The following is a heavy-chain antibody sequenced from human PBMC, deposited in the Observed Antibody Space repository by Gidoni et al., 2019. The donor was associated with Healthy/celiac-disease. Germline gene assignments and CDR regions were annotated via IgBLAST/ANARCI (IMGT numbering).Heavy chain of an antibody. J-gene: IGHJ3*02. V-gene: IGHV3-7*01. CDR1: GFTFSSYW. CDR3: ARDKVAGTDAFDI. CDR2: IKQDGREK. D-gene: IGHD6-19*01. Sequence: EVQLVESGGGLVQPGGSLRLSCAASGFTFSSYWMSWVRQAPGKGLEWVANIKQDGREKYYVDSVKGRFTISRDNAKNSLYLQMNSLRAEDTAVYYCARDKVAGTDAFDIWGQGTMVTVSS.